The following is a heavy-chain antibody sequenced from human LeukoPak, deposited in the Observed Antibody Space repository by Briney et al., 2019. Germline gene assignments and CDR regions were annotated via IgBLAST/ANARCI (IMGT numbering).Heavy chain of an antibody. CDR1: GFTFSSSA. CDR2: ISYHGGNK. CDR3: ARIPIYSGTTAPFDY. D-gene: IGHD1-26*01. J-gene: IGHJ4*02. V-gene: IGHV3-30-3*01. Sequence: GGSLRLSCAASGFTFSSSAMSWVRQAPGKGLEWVAFISYHGGNKYYADSVKGRFTTSRDNSKNTLYLQMNSLRAEDTAVYYCARIPIYSGTTAPFDYWGRGTLVTVSS.